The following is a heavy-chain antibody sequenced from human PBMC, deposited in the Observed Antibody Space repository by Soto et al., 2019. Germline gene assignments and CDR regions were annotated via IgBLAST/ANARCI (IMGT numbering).Heavy chain of an antibody. V-gene: IGHV4-31*03. CDR3: ASGGFTNLAVAGNYFDS. CDR1: GDSITSGGYY. CDR2: IYYSGRT. D-gene: IGHD6-19*01. Sequence: QVQLQESGPGLVKASQTLSLTCSVSGDSITSGGYYWSWIRQLPGKGLEWIGYIYYSGRTYYNPSLKSRVTISVDASKTQFSLRLTSMTAADTAVYFCASGGFTNLAVAGNYFDSWGQGTLVTVSA. J-gene: IGHJ4*02.